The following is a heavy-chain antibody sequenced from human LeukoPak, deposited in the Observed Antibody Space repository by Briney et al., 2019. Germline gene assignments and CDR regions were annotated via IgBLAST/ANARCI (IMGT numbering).Heavy chain of an antibody. CDR1: GGSISSYY. CDR3: ARLAYYGDYGEFDY. Sequence: SETLSLTCTVSGGSISSYYWSWIRQPPGKGLEWIGYIYYSGSTNYNPSLKSRVTISVDTSKNQFSLKLYSVTAADTAVYYCARLAYYGDYGEFDYWGQGTLVTVSS. V-gene: IGHV4-59*12. D-gene: IGHD4-17*01. CDR2: IYYSGST. J-gene: IGHJ4*02.